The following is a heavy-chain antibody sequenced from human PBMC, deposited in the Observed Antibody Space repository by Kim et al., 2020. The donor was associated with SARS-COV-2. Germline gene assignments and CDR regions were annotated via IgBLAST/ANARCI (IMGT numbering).Heavy chain of an antibody. CDR3: AREITGAYVYFFYHAMDV. Sequence: SETLSLTCTVSGYSINSDYFWAWVRQPPGKGLEWIGSISHSETTSINPALKSRVTISVDTSKNQFYMRLSSVAAADTAVYYCAREITGAYVYFFYHAMDVWGQGATVTVSS. CDR1: GYSINSDYF. D-gene: IGHD7-27*01. J-gene: IGHJ6*02. V-gene: IGHV4-38-2*02. CDR2: ISHSETT.